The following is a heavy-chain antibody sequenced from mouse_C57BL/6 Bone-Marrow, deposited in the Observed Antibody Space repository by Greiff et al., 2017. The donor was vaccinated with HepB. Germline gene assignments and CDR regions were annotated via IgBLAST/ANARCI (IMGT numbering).Heavy chain of an antibody. J-gene: IGHJ3*01. CDR3: ARGRAMVTKGFAY. V-gene: IGHV1-64*01. CDR2: IHPNSGST. D-gene: IGHD2-2*01. Sequence: QVQLQQPGAELVKPGASVKLSCKASGYTFTSYWMHWVKQTPGQGLEWIGMIHPNSGSTNYNEKFKSKATLTVDKSSSTAYMQLSSLTSEDSAVYYCARGRAMVTKGFAYWGQGTLVTVSA. CDR1: GYTFTSYW.